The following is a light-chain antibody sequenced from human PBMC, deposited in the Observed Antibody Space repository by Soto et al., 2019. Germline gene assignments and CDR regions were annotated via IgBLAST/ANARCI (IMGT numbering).Light chain of an antibody. Sequence: QSVLTQPPSVSGAPGQRVTISCTGSSSNIGAGYDVHWYQQLPGTAPKLLIYGNSNRPSGVPDRFSGYKSGTSASLAITGLQAEDEADYYCPDYDSSLSGWVFGGGTKVTVL. CDR3: PDYDSSLSGWV. V-gene: IGLV1-40*01. CDR2: GNS. J-gene: IGLJ3*02. CDR1: SSNIGAGYD.